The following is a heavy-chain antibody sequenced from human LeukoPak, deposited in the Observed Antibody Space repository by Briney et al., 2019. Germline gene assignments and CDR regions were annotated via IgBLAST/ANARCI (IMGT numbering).Heavy chain of an antibody. CDR3: AKGRYCSGGSCYPRGNWFDP. V-gene: IGHV3-23*01. Sequence: PGGSLRLSCATSGFTFSNNGMNWVRQAPGKGLQWVSGISSSGYHTHYADSVKGRFTISRDNSKNTLYPQMNSLRAEDTAVYYCAKGRYCSGGSCYPRGNWFDPWGQGTLVTVSS. CDR2: ISSSGYHT. D-gene: IGHD2-15*01. J-gene: IGHJ5*02. CDR1: GFTFSNNG.